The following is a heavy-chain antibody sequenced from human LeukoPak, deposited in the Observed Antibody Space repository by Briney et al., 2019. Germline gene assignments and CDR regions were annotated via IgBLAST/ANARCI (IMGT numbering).Heavy chain of an antibody. CDR3: AKESGKFDY. V-gene: IGHV3-43*02. Sequence: GGSLRLSCVASGLPIADFAMHWVRQAPGKGLEWVSLISGDGVSTFYADSVKGRFSISRDNSKNSLYLEMNSLRTEDAAMYNCAKESGKFDYWGQGTLVAVSS. CDR2: ISGDGVST. J-gene: IGHJ4*02. CDR1: GLPIADFA.